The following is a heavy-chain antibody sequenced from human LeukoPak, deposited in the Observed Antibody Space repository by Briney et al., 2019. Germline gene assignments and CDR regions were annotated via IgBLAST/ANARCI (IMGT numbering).Heavy chain of an antibody. D-gene: IGHD3-22*01. J-gene: IGHJ6*02. CDR1: GYTFTSYY. Sequence: ASVKVSCKASGYTFTSYYMHWVRQAPGQGLEWMGIISPSGGSTSYAQKFQGRVTMTRDTSTSTVYMELSSLRSEDTAVYYCARTVRAYYDSSGYHYYYYGMDVWGQGTTVTVSS. CDR3: ARTVRAYYDSSGYHYYYYGMDV. V-gene: IGHV1-46*01. CDR2: ISPSGGST.